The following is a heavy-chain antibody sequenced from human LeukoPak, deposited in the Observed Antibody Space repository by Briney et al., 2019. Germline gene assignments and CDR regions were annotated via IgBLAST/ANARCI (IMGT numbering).Heavy chain of an antibody. Sequence: GGSLRLSCAASGFIFKDYWMIWVRQAPGKGLEWVANIKQDGSEKYYVDSVKGRFTISRDNTENSLHLQMNSLRAEDTAVYYCARDKYCSNSYCPASWFDPWGQGTLVTVSS. D-gene: IGHD2-15*01. J-gene: IGHJ5*02. CDR3: ARDKYCSNSYCPASWFDP. CDR1: GFIFKDYW. CDR2: IKQDGSEK. V-gene: IGHV3-7*01.